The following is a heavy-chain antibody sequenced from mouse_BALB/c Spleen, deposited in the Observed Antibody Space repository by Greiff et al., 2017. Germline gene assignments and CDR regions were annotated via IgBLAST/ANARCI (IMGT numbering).Heavy chain of an antibody. J-gene: IGHJ3*01. CDR1: GYTFTSYY. CDR2: INPSNGGT. Sequence: QVQLKQPGAELVKPGASVKLSCKASGYTFTSYYMYWVKQRPGQGLEWIGGINPSNGGTNFNEKFKSKATLTVDKSSSTAYMQLSSLTSEDSAVYYCTRSEDDYDAVGAWFAYWGQGTLVTVSA. CDR3: TRSEDDYDAVGAWFAY. D-gene: IGHD2-4*01. V-gene: IGHV1S81*02.